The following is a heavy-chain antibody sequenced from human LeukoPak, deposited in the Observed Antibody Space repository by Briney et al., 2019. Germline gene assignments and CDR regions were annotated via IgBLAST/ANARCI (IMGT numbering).Heavy chain of an antibody. CDR3: ARHSVSDDNTYFDF. J-gene: IGHJ4*02. D-gene: IGHD5/OR15-5a*01. Sequence: SETLSLTCIVSGGSISGYFWSGIRQPPGKGLEWIVHRYYSGSTNYKPSLKSRVGISVDTSKNQFSLKLSSVSAADAAVYFCARHSVSDDNTYFDFWGQGTLVTVSS. CDR2: RYYSGST. V-gene: IGHV4-59*08. CDR1: GGSISGYF.